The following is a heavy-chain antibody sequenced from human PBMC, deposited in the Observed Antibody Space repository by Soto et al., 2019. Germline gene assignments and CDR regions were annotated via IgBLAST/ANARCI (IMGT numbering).Heavy chain of an antibody. CDR2: IYYSGST. J-gene: IGHJ3*02. V-gene: IGHV4-31*03. Sequence: SETLSLTCTVSGGSISSGGYYWSWIRQHPGKGLEWIGYIYYSGSTYYNPSLKSRVTISVDTSKNQFSLKLSSVTAADTAVYYCARRESRSSSWYVDDAFDIWGQGTMVTVSS. CDR1: GGSISSGGYY. CDR3: ARRESRSSSWYVDDAFDI. D-gene: IGHD6-13*01.